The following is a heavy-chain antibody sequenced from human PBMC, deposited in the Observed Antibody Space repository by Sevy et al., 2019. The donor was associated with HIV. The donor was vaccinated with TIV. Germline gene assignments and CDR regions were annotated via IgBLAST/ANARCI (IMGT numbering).Heavy chain of an antibody. V-gene: IGHV3-13*01. CDR1: GFTFSSYD. D-gene: IGHD1-26*01. Sequence: GGALRLSCSASGFTFSSYDMHWVRQAIGKGLEWVSAIGTACDTYYPGSVKGRFTISRDNAKNSLYLQMNSLRAGDTAVYYCARGGELLLDYGMDVWGQGTTVTVSS. J-gene: IGHJ6*02. CDR3: ARGGELLLDYGMDV. CDR2: IGTACDT.